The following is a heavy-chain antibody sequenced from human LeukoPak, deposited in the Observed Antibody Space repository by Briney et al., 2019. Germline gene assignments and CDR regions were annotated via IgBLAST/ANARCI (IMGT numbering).Heavy chain of an antibody. J-gene: IGHJ4*02. CDR3: ARDLSFDS. CDR2: IYSGTST. Sequence: GRSLRLSCAASGFTVSSNYMSWVRQAPGKGLEWVSVIYSGTSTYYADSVKGRFTISRDNSKNTLYLQMNSLRAEDTAVYYCARDLSFDSWGQGTLVTVSS. V-gene: IGHV3-66*01. CDR1: GFTVSSNY.